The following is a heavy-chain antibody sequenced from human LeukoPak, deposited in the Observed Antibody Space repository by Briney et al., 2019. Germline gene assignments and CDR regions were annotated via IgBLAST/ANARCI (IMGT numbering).Heavy chain of an antibody. V-gene: IGHV3-7*05. CDR1: GFTFSSYW. J-gene: IGHJ4*02. CDR2: INYDGSEK. Sequence: GGSLRLSCAASGFTFSSYWMSWVRQAPGKGLEWVANINYDGSEKYYVDSVKGRFTISRDNARNSLYLQMNSLRAEDTAVYYCAKGKWIQLWPPFDYWGQGTLVTVSS. D-gene: IGHD5-18*01. CDR3: AKGKWIQLWPPFDY.